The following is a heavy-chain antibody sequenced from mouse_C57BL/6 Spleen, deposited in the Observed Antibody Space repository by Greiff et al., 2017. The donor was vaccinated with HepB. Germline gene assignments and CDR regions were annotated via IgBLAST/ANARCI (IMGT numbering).Heavy chain of an antibody. CDR3: ARDRGIVHYFDY. D-gene: IGHD2-5*01. CDR2: INYDGSST. CDR1: GFTFSDYY. V-gene: IGHV5-16*01. Sequence: EVQLVESEGGLVQPGSSMKLSCTASGFTFSDYYMAWVRQVPEKGLEWVANINYDGSSTYYLDSLKSRFIISRDNAKNILYLQMSSLKSEDTATYYCARDRGIVHYFDYWGQGTTLTVSS. J-gene: IGHJ2*01.